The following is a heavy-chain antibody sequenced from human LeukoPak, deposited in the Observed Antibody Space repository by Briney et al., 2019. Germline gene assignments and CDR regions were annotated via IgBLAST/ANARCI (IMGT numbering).Heavy chain of an antibody. D-gene: IGHD2-15*01. CDR2: IYPGDSDT. V-gene: IGHV5-51*01. Sequence: GESLKIFCQGSGYSFSTYWIVWIRQMPGKGLEWMGRIYPGDSDTRYSPSFQGQVTISADKSISTAYLKWNSLKASDTAMYYCARLRSGVDVWGQGTTVTVSS. J-gene: IGHJ6*02. CDR1: GYSFSTYW. CDR3: ARLRSGVDV.